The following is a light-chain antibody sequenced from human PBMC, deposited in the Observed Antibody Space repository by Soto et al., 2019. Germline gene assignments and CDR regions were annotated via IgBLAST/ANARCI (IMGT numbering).Light chain of an antibody. CDR3: QQYGSSPET. CDR2: GAS. CDR1: QSVSSSY. J-gene: IGKJ1*01. Sequence: EIVLTHSPGTLSLSPGERATLSCRASQSVSSSYLAWYQQKPGQAPRLLIYGASSRATGIPDRFSGSGSGTDFTLTITRLEPEDFAVYYCQQYGSSPETFGQGTNVDI. V-gene: IGKV3-20*01.